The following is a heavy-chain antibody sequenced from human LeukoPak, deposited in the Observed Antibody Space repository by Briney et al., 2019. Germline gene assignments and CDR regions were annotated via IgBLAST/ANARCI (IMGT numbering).Heavy chain of an antibody. CDR3: ARAGRIAAARGAFDI. D-gene: IGHD6-13*01. CDR2: ISSSGSTI. Sequence: GGSLRPSCAASGFTFSDYYMSWIRQAPGKGLEWVSYISSSGSTIYYADSVKGRFTISRDNAKNSLYLQMNSLRAEDTAVYYCARAGRIAAARGAFDIWGQGTMVTVSS. J-gene: IGHJ3*02. V-gene: IGHV3-11*01. CDR1: GFTFSDYY.